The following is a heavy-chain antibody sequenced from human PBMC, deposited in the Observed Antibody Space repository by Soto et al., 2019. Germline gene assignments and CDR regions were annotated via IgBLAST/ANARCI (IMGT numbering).Heavy chain of an antibody. CDR2: ISGGGGST. Sequence: GGSLRLACAASGFTFSNYAMTWVRQAPGKGLEWVSGISGGGGSTYYADSVKGRFTISRDNSKKTLFLQMNSLRAEDTALYYCAKGMYYDFWSGSRTSYYYGLDVWGQGTTVTVSS. D-gene: IGHD3-3*01. V-gene: IGHV3-23*01. CDR1: GFTFSNYA. J-gene: IGHJ6*02. CDR3: AKGMYYDFWSGSRTSYYYGLDV.